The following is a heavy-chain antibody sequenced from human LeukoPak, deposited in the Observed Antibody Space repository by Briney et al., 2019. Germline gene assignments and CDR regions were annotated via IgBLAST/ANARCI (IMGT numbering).Heavy chain of an antibody. CDR2: INSRSNYI. J-gene: IGHJ4*02. D-gene: IGHD2/OR15-2a*01. V-gene: IGHV3-21*01. CDR3: ARDKVSVIPALDY. Sequence: GGSLRLSCAASGFTVSSTYMSWVRQTPGKGLEWVSSINSRSNYIYYADSVKGRFTISRDNAKGSLYLQMNSLRAEDTALYFCARDKVSVIPALDYWGQGTLVIVSS. CDR1: GFTVSSTY.